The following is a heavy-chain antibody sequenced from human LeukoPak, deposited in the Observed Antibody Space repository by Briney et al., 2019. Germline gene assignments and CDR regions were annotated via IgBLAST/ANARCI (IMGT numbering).Heavy chain of an antibody. CDR1: GFTFSSYA. Sequence: GGSLRLSCAASGFTFSSYAMSWVRQAPGKGLEWVSAISGSGGSTYYADSVKGRFTISRDNSKNTLYLQMNSLRAEDTAVYYCARARYDSSGYYVGPLDYWGQGTLVTVSS. J-gene: IGHJ4*02. V-gene: IGHV3-23*01. CDR3: ARARYDSSGYYVGPLDY. D-gene: IGHD3-22*01. CDR2: ISGSGGST.